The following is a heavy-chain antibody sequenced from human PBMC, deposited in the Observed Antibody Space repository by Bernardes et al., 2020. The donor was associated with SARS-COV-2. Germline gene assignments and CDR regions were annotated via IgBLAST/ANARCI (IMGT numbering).Heavy chain of an antibody. V-gene: IGHV4-34*01. Sequence: SKTLSLTCAVYGGSFSGYYWSWIRQPPGKGLEWIGEINHSGSTNYNPSLKSRVTISVDTSKNQFSLKLSSVTAADTAVYYCASFCSSTSCWKYYYYGMDVWGQGTTVTVSS. J-gene: IGHJ6*02. CDR3: ASFCSSTSCWKYYYYGMDV. CDR1: GGSFSGYY. D-gene: IGHD2-2*01. CDR2: INHSGST.